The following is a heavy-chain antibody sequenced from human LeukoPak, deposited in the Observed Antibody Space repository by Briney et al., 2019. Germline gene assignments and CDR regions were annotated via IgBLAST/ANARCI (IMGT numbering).Heavy chain of an antibody. D-gene: IGHD3/OR15-3a*01. J-gene: IGHJ4*02. CDR1: GGSMSSGSYY. Sequence: SETLSLTCTVSGGSMSSGSYYWSWIRQPPGKGLEWIGYIYYSGSTNYNPSLKSRVTISVDTSKNQFSLKLSSVTAADTAVYYCARVDFSSRFDYWGQGTLVTVSS. CDR3: ARVDFSSRFDY. CDR2: IYYSGST. V-gene: IGHV4-61*01.